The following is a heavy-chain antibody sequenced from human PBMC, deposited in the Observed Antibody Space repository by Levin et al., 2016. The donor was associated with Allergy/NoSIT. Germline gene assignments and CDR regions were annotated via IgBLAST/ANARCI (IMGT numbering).Heavy chain of an antibody. V-gene: IGHV4-61*02. CDR3: ATVPYGDYHFDH. D-gene: IGHD4-17*01. J-gene: IGHJ4*02. CDR2: IYSSGGT. CDR1: GGSISGASHY. Sequence: SETLSLTCTVSGGSISGASHYWSWIRQPAGKGLEWIGRIYSSGGTNYNPSLKSRVTISVDTSKSQYSLRLSSVTAADAAVYYCATVPYGDYHFDHWGQGTLVTVSS.